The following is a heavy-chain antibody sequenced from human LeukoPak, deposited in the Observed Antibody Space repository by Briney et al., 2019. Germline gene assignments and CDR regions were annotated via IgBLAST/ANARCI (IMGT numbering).Heavy chain of an antibody. Sequence: ASVKVSCKASGNTFTAYYMYWVRQAPGQGLEWMGWINPNSGGTKSAQRFQGRVTMTRDTSISTAYMELSRLISDDTAVYYCARAGYYATSGPDYWGQGTLVTVSS. V-gene: IGHV1-2*02. CDR3: ARAGYYATSGPDY. D-gene: IGHD3-22*01. CDR1: GNTFTAYY. CDR2: INPNSGGT. J-gene: IGHJ4*02.